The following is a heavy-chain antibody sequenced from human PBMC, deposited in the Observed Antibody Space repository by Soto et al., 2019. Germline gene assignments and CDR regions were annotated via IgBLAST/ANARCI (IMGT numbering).Heavy chain of an antibody. CDR2: ISGSGGST. V-gene: IGHV3-23*01. CDR1: GFTFSSYA. J-gene: IGHJ3*02. Sequence: EVQLLESGGGLVQPGGSLRLSCAASGFTFSSYAMSWVRQAPGKGLEWVSAISGSGGSTYYADSVKGRFTISRDNSKNTLYLQMSSLRAEDTAVYYCAKRRSGSGAFDIWGQGTMVTVSS. D-gene: IGHD3-10*01. CDR3: AKRRSGSGAFDI.